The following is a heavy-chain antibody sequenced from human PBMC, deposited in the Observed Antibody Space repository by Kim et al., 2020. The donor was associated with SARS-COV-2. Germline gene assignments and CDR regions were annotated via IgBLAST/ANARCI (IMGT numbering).Heavy chain of an antibody. CDR2: IYHSGST. CDR3: ASYSGSYWV. V-gene: IGHV4-38-2*02. J-gene: IGHJ3*01. D-gene: IGHD1-26*01. Sequence: SETLSLTCTVSGYSISSGYYWGWIRQPPGKGLEWIGSIYHSGSTYYNPSLKSRVTISVDTSKNQFSLKLSSVTAADTAVYYCASYSGSYWVWGQGTMVTVSS. CDR1: GYSISSGYY.